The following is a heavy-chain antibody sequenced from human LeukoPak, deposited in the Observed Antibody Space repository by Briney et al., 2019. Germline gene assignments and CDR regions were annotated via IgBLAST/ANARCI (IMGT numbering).Heavy chain of an antibody. CDR1: GFTFSSDA. V-gene: IGHV3-23*01. J-gene: IGHJ4*02. CDR2: ISGTGGNT. D-gene: IGHD5-12*01. Sequence: PGGSLRLSCAASGFTFSSDAMSWVRQAPGKGLEWVSFISGTGGNTYYADPVKGRFTISRDNTKNTLYLHMNSLRAEDTALYFCAKGHTGYDFPHIDFWGQGTLVTVSS. CDR3: AKGHTGYDFPHIDF.